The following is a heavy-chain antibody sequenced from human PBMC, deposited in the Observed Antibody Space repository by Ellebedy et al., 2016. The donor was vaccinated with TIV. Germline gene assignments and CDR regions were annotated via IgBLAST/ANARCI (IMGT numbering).Heavy chain of an antibody. CDR1: GFSISIYW. CDR2: INQAGSET. CDR3: ARVDWGRFDF. Sequence: PGGSLRLSCAASGFSISIYWMSWVRQAPGKGLEWVANINQAGSETYYLDSLKGRFTVSRDNAKNSLYLQMNSLIAEDTAIYYCARVDWGRFDFWGQGTLVTVSS. J-gene: IGHJ4*02. D-gene: IGHD3-9*01. V-gene: IGHV3-7*01.